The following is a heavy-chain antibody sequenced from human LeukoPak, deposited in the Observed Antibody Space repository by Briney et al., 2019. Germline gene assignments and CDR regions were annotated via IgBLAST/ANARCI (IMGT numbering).Heavy chain of an antibody. CDR3: ARDLEAANTYYFDY. Sequence: GGSLRLSCAASGFTVSSSYMSGVRQAPGKGLEWVSIISSAGTTYYADSVKGRFTISRDNSKNTVYLQVNSLRDEDTAVYYCARDLEAANTYYFDYWGQGTMVTVSS. D-gene: IGHD6-13*01. J-gene: IGHJ4*02. CDR1: GFTVSSSY. V-gene: IGHV3-66*01. CDR2: ISSAGTT.